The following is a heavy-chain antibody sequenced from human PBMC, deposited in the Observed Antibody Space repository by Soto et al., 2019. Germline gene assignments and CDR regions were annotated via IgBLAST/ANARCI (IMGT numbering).Heavy chain of an antibody. CDR1: GGSISSGGYY. J-gene: IGHJ3*02. Sequence: QVQLQESGPGLVKPSQTLSLTCTVSGGSISSGGYYWSWIRQHPGKGLEWIGYIYYSGSTYYNPSLKSRVTIPVDTSKNQFSLKLSSVTAADTAVYYCARGVGYCSGGSCYSGPDAFDIWGQGTMVTVSS. D-gene: IGHD2-15*01. CDR2: IYYSGST. CDR3: ARGVGYCSGGSCYSGPDAFDI. V-gene: IGHV4-31*03.